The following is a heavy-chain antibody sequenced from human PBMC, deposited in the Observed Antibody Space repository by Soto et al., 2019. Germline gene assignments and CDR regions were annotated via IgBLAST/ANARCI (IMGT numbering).Heavy chain of an antibody. CDR1: GFTFSSYA. V-gene: IGHV3-23*01. CDR2: ISGSGGST. D-gene: IGHD3-22*01. Sequence: GVLRLSCAASGFTFSSYAMSWVRQAPGKGLEWVSAISGSGGSTYYADSVKGRFTISRDNSKNTLYLQMNSLRAEDTAVYYCAKAGFIVVNNWFDPWGQGTLVTVSS. CDR3: AKAGFIVVNNWFDP. J-gene: IGHJ5*02.